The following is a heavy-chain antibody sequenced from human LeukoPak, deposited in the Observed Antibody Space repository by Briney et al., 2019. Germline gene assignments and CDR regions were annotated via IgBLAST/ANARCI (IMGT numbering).Heavy chain of an antibody. CDR2: IKQDGSEK. CDR3: AKEEPNDYDFWSGFAGNSKFKWFDP. V-gene: IGHV3-7*03. D-gene: IGHD3-3*01. CDR1: GFTFSSYW. J-gene: IGHJ5*02. Sequence: GGSLRLSCAASGFTFSSYWMSWVRQAPGKGLEWVANIKQDGSEKYYVDSVKGRFTISRDNAKNSLYLQMNNLRAEDTAVYYCAKEEPNDYDFWSGFAGNSKFKWFDPWGQGTLVTVSS.